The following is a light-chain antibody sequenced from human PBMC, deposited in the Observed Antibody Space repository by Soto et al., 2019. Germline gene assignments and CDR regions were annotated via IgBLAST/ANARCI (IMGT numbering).Light chain of an antibody. CDR1: SSNIGSNY. CDR3: AAWDDSLSGVV. J-gene: IGLJ2*01. V-gene: IGLV1-47*01. Sequence: QSVLTQPPSASGTPGQRVTISCSGSSSNIGSNYVYWYQQLPGTVPQLLIYRNSERPSGVPDRFSGSKSGTSAALAISGRRSEDEADYYWAAWDDSLSGVVFGGGTKLTVL. CDR2: RNS.